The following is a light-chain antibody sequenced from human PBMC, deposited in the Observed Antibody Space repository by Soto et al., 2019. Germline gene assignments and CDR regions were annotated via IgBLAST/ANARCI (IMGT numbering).Light chain of an antibody. Sequence: QSALTQPRSVSGSPGQSVTISCTGTSSDVGGYNYVSWYQQHPGKAPKLMIYDVSKRPSGGPDRFSGSKSGNTASLTISGLQAEDEADYYCCSYVGSYTWVFGGGTKLTVL. CDR1: SSDVGGYNY. CDR2: DVS. J-gene: IGLJ3*02. CDR3: CSYVGSYTWV. V-gene: IGLV2-11*01.